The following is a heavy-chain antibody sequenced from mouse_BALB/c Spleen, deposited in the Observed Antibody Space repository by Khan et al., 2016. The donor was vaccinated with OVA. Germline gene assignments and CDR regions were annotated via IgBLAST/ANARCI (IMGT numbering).Heavy chain of an antibody. V-gene: IGHV5-9-3*01. CDR2: ISSDGDYT. CDR3: ARSAYGNFDY. D-gene: IGHD2-1*01. CDR1: GFTFSTYA. J-gene: IGHJ3*01. Sequence: EVELVVPGGGLVKPGGSLKLSCAASGFTFSTYAMSLVRQTPEKRLEWVATISSDGDYTYYPDNVTGWFTISRDNAKNTLYLQMSSLGSEDTAMYYCARSAYGNFDYWGQGTLVTVSA.